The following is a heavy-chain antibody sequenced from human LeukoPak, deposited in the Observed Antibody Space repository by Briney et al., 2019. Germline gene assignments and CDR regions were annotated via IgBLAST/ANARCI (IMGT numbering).Heavy chain of an antibody. J-gene: IGHJ4*02. CDR2: IYYSGST. CDR3: ARSYSSGWYVWLVPPDY. D-gene: IGHD6-19*01. V-gene: IGHV4-39*01. CDR1: GGSISSSSYY. Sequence: SETLSLTCTVSGGSISSSSYYWGWIRQPPGKGLEWIGSIYYSGSTYYNPSLKSRVTISVDTSKNQFSLKLSSVTAADTAVYYCARSYSSGWYVWLVPPDYWGQGTLVTVSS.